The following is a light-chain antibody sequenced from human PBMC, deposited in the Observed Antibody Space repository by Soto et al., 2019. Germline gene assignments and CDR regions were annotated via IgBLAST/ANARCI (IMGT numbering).Light chain of an antibody. CDR1: SSNIGNNY. V-gene: IGLV1-51*01. J-gene: IGLJ2*01. CDR3: AAWDSSLSAVL. CDR2: DTN. Sequence: QSVLTQPPSVSAAPGQRVTISCSGSSSNIGNNYVSWYQQLPGTAPKLLIYDTNKRPSGIPDRFSGSKSGTSATLGITGLQTGDEADYYCAAWDSSLSAVLFGGGTKVTVL.